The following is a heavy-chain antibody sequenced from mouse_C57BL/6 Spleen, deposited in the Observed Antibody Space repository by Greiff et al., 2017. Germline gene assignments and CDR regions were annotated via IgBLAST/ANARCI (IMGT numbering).Heavy chain of an antibody. Sequence: QVQLQQSGAELVRPGASVTLSCKASGYTFTDYEMHWVKQTPVHGLEWIGAIDPETGGTAYNQKFKGKAILTADKSSSTAYMELRSLTSEDSAVYYCTVYVGYAMDYWGKGTSVTVSS. CDR3: TVYVGYAMDY. CDR1: GYTFTDYE. J-gene: IGHJ4*01. V-gene: IGHV1-15*01. CDR2: IDPETGGT.